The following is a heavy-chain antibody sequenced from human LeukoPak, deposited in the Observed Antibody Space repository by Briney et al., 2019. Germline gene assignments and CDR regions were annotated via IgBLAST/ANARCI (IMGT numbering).Heavy chain of an antibody. D-gene: IGHD5-12*01. V-gene: IGHV3-48*04. J-gene: IGHJ4*02. Sequence: GGSLRLSCAASGFTFSSYIMNWVRQAPGKGLEWVSYISSSSSTIYYADSVKGRFTISRDNAKNSLYLQMNSLRAEDTAVYYCAREFSVRLADYWGQGTLVTVSS. CDR2: ISSSSSTI. CDR3: AREFSVRLADY. CDR1: GFTFSSYI.